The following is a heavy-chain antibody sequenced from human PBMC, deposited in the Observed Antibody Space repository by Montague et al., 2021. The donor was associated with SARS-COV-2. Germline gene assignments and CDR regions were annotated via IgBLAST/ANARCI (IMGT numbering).Heavy chain of an antibody. V-gene: IGHV4-39*07. CDR2: SLYGDTT. CDR1: GGSISNKDYY. Sequence: SETLSLTCTVSGGSISNKDYYWGWIRQSPGKVLEWIVSSLYGDTTFYNPSLRSRRTISADTAKKQFSLKLTSATAADTAVYYCARRTDNAGRTMDFWGQGTLVIVSS. CDR3: ARRTDNAGRTMDF. J-gene: IGHJ4*02. D-gene: IGHD3-10*01.